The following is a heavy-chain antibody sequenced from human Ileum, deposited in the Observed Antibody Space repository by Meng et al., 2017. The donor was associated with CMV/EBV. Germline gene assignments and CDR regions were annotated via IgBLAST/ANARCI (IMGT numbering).Heavy chain of an antibody. CDR1: GFTFSSYA. CDR3: ARASCSSGNCATIDY. D-gene: IGHD2-15*01. J-gene: IGHJ4*02. CDR2: ISGSGGST. Sequence: GESLKISCAASGFTFSSYAMSWVRQAPGKGLEWVSAISGSGGSTYYADSVKGRFTISRDNSKNALYLQMNSLTGEDTAVYYCARASCSSGNCATIDYWGQGTLVTVSS. V-gene: IGHV3-23*01.